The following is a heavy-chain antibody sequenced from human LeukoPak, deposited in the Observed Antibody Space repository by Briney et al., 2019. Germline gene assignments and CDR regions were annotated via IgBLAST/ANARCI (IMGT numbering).Heavy chain of an antibody. Sequence: TGGSLRLSCAASGFTFSSYWMSWVRRAPGKGLEWVANIKTDGSDKYYVDSVKGRFTISRDNAKNSLYLQMNSLRADDTALYYCARDWGMTTSVFDYWGQGTLATVSS. D-gene: IGHD3-16*01. CDR2: IKTDGSDK. V-gene: IGHV3-7*01. J-gene: IGHJ4*02. CDR1: GFTFSSYW. CDR3: ARDWGMTTSVFDY.